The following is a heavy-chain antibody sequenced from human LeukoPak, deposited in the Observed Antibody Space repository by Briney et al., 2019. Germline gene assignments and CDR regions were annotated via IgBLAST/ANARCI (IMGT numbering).Heavy chain of an antibody. Sequence: PGGSLRLSCAASGFTFDDYGMHWVRQAPGKGLEWVSLISWDGSKTYYADSVKGRFTISRDNSENTLYLQMNSLRAEDTAVYYCAKTPAPVFGSKCYFDYWGQGTLVTVSS. D-gene: IGHD3-3*01. J-gene: IGHJ4*02. CDR2: ISWDGSKT. CDR1: GFTFDDYG. CDR3: AKTPAPVFGSKCYFDY. V-gene: IGHV3-43D*03.